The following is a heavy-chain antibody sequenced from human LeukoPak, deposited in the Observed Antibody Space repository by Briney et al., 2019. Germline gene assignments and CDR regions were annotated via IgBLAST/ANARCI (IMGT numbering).Heavy chain of an antibody. J-gene: IGHJ4*02. CDR2: IYYSGST. CDR3: ARGHLGSALDY. V-gene: IGHV4-31*03. Sequence: SETLSLTCTVSGDSISSGGYYWSWIRQHPGKGLCLEWLGYIYYSGSTYYNPSLKSRVTMSVDTSQNQFSLKLSSVTAADTAVYYCARGHLGSALDYWGQGTLVTVSS. CDR1: GDSISSGGYY. D-gene: IGHD2-15*01.